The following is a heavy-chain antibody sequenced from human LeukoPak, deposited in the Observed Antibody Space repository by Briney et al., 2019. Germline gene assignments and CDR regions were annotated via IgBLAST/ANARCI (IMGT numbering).Heavy chain of an antibody. V-gene: IGHV4-59*01. CDR2: ISYTAYT. J-gene: IGHJ4*01. Sequence: SETLSLTCDVSGGSITNYYWTWIRQPPGKGLELIGSISYTAYTSYSPSLKSRVTISIDTSKKQFSVKVRSVTAADTAVYYCARGRNDNGGLFFDYWAQGTLVTVSS. CDR1: GGSITNYY. D-gene: IGHD4-23*01. CDR3: ARGRNDNGGLFFDY.